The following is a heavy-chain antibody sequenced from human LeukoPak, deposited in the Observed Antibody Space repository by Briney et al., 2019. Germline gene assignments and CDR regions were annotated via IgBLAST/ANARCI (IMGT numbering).Heavy chain of an antibody. CDR3: VISPNANSFDY. D-gene: IGHD2-2*01. J-gene: IGHJ4*02. Sequence: RGSLRLSCAASGVTVSSHYMSWVRQDPGKRLEWVSVIYSVGSTYYADTVKGRFTISRDSSKNTLYLQMNSLRAEDTAVYYCVISPNANSFDYWGQGALVTVSP. V-gene: IGHV3-53*01. CDR2: IYSVGST. CDR1: GVTVSSHY.